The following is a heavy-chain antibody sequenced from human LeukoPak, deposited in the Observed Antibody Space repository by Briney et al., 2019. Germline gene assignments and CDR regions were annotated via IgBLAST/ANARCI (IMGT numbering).Heavy chain of an antibody. CDR2: IYYSGST. CDR1: GGSISSYY. J-gene: IGHJ4*02. Sequence: PSETLSLTCTVSGGSISSYYWSWIRQPPGKGLEWIGYIYYSGSTYYNPSLKSRVTISVDTSKNQFSLKLSSVTAADTAVYYCARLCPGYCSSTSANDFDYWGQGTLVTVSS. D-gene: IGHD2-2*01. CDR3: ARLCPGYCSSTSANDFDY. V-gene: IGHV4-59*08.